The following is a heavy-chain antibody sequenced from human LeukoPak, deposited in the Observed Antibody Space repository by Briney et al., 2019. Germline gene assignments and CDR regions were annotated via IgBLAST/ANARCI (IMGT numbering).Heavy chain of an antibody. V-gene: IGHV5-51*01. CDR2: IYPGDSDT. CDR3: ARSPGGVVVNYYGMDV. CDR1: GYSFTNYW. D-gene: IGHD3-22*01. J-gene: IGHJ6*02. Sequence: AESLKISCKGSGYSFTNYWIGWVRQMPGKGLEWMGIIYPGDSDTKYWPSFQGQVTISADKSITTAYLQWSSLKASDTAMYYCARSPGGVVVNYYGMDVWGQGTTVTVSS.